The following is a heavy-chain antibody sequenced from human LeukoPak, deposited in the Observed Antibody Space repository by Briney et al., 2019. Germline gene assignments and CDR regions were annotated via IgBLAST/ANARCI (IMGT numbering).Heavy chain of an antibody. CDR1: GLIFSNYA. Sequence: PGGSLRLSCAASGLIFSNYAMSWVRQAPGKGLEWVSVIGGSGVNTYYADSVKGQFTISRDNSKNTLFLQMNSLRAEDTAVYYCAKGMSGSSPYNWFDPWGQGTLVTVSS. CDR2: IGGSGVNT. J-gene: IGHJ5*02. D-gene: IGHD1-26*01. CDR3: AKGMSGSSPYNWFDP. V-gene: IGHV3-23*01.